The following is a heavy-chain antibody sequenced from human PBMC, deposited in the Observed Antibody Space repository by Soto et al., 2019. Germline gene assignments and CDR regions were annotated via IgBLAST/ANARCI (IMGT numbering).Heavy chain of an antibody. J-gene: IGHJ3*02. CDR3: ARDSYYYDSSGYFGAFDI. Sequence: SETLSLTCAVSGGSISSSSYYWGWIRQPPGKGLEWIGYIFYSGSTYYNPSLKSRVTISVDTSKNHFSLKLSSVTAADTAVYYCARDSYYYDSSGYFGAFDIWGQGTMVTVSS. D-gene: IGHD3-22*01. V-gene: IGHV4-31*11. CDR1: GGSISSSSYY. CDR2: IFYSGST.